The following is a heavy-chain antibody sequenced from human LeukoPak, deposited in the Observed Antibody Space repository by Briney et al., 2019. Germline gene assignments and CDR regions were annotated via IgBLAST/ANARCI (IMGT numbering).Heavy chain of an antibody. CDR2: ISDSGGST. Sequence: GGSLRLSCAAPGFTFSSYAMSWVGHAPVKGLEWVSAISDSGGSTYYADSVKGRFTISRDNSKNTLYLQMNGLRAEDTAVYYCATGPSIVVVVAALGYWGHGTLVTVSS. CDR1: GFTFSSYA. J-gene: IGHJ4*01. D-gene: IGHD2-15*01. V-gene: IGHV3-23*01. CDR3: ATGPSIVVVVAALGY.